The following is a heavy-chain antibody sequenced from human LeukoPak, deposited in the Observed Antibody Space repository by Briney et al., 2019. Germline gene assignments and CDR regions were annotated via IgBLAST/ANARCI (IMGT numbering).Heavy chain of an antibody. D-gene: IGHD6-13*01. CDR1: GFTFSSYA. J-gene: IGHJ4*02. CDR3: AKETYSSSFFDY. Sequence: PGGSLRLSCAVSGFTFSSYAMSWLRQAPGKGLEWVSGISGSGGSTYYADSVKGRFTISRDNSKNTLYLQVNSLGAEDTAVYYCAKETYSSSFFDYWGQGALVTVSS. CDR2: ISGSGGST. V-gene: IGHV3-23*01.